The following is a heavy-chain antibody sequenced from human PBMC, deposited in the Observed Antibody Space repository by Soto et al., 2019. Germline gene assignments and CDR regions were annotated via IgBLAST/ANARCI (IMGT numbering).Heavy chain of an antibody. J-gene: IGHJ4*02. V-gene: IGHV1-2*04. CDR3: ARGDPSYCGGDCYSTSIDY. D-gene: IGHD2-21*02. CDR2: ISPNNGST. Sequence: ASVKVSCKASGYTFASYGISWVRQAPGQGLEWMGWISPNNGSTNYAQKFQGWVTMTRDTSISTAYMELSRLRSDDTAVYYCARGDPSYCGGDCYSTSIDYWGQGTPVTVSS. CDR1: GYTFASYG.